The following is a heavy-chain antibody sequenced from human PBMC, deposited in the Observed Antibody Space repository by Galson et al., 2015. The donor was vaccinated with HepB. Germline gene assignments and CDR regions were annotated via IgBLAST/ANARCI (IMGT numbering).Heavy chain of an antibody. CDR2: TSGTGEST. D-gene: IGHD2-8*01. J-gene: IGHJ4*02. Sequence: SLRLSCAASGLTFSSYAMSWVRQAPGKGLEWVSSTSGTGESTYYADSVRGRFTMSRDNSKNTLFLQMNGLRVDDTAAYYCVKTVALMVYSIDYFDFWGQGTLVTVSS. CDR1: GLTFSSYA. V-gene: IGHV3-23*01. CDR3: VKTVALMVYSIDYFDF.